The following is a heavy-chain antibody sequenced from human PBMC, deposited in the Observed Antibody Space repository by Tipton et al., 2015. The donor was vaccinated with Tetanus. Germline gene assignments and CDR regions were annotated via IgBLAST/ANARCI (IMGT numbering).Heavy chain of an antibody. D-gene: IGHD3-3*01. CDR3: ARGAIFGVLTYRAFDI. CDR2: TDYSGTT. J-gene: IGHJ3*02. CDR1: GGSLSTYH. V-gene: IGHV4-59*01. Sequence: GLVKPSETLSLSCTVSGGSLSTYHWNWIRHLPGKGLEWIGYTDYSGTTKYNPSLKSRVAMSVDTSKNQFSLKLSSMTTADTAVYYCARGAIFGVLTYRAFDIWGQGTMVTVSS.